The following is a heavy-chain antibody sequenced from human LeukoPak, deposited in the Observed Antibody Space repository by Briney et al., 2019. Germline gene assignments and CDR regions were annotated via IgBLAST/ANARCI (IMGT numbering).Heavy chain of an antibody. CDR3: ARQPTRRYQLLYDY. CDR2: INHSGST. V-gene: IGHV4-34*01. D-gene: IGHD2-2*02. J-gene: IGHJ4*02. CDR1: GGSFSGYY. Sequence: SETLSLTCAVYGGSFSGYYWSWIRQPPGKGLEWIGEINHSGSTNYNPSLKSRVTISVDTSKNQFSLKLSSVTAADTAVYYCARQPTRRYQLLYDYWGQGTLVTVSS.